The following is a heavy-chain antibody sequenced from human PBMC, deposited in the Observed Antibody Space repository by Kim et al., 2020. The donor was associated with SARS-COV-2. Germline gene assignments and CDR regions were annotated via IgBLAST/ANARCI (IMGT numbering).Heavy chain of an antibody. CDR1: GYTFTSYA. D-gene: IGHD2-2*01. CDR3: ATGISTSCYRTPCYYGMDV. Sequence: ASVKVSCKASGYTFTSYAMNWVRQAPGQGLEWMGWINTNTGNPTYAQGFTGRFVFSLDTSVSTAYLQISSLKAEDTAVYYCATGISTSCYRTPCYYGMDVWGQGTTVTVSS. V-gene: IGHV7-4-1*02. J-gene: IGHJ6*02. CDR2: INTNTGNP.